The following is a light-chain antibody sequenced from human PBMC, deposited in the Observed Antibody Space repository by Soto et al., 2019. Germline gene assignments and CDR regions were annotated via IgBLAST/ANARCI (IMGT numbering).Light chain of an antibody. CDR1: QSFGSN. J-gene: IGKJ1*01. CDR2: AAS. CDR3: QQYSNWPQT. Sequence: MVMTQSPATLSGPPSERATLSCRASQSFGSNLAWYQQKPGQAPRLLIYAASTRATGIPARFSGSGSGTEFTLTISSLQSEDFAVYYCQQYSNWPQTFGQGTKVDI. V-gene: IGKV3D-15*01.